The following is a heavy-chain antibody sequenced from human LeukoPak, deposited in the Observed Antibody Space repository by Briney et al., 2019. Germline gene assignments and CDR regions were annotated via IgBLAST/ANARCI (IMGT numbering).Heavy chain of an antibody. J-gene: IGHJ6*02. V-gene: IGHV3-30*18. D-gene: IGHD6-13*01. Sequence: PGGSLRLSCAASGFTFSSYGMHWVRQAPGKGLEWVAVISYDGSNKYYADSAKGRFTISRDNSKNTLYLQMNSLRAEDTAVYYCAKDYSDYGMDVWGQGTTVTVSS. CDR2: ISYDGSNK. CDR3: AKDYSDYGMDV. CDR1: GFTFSSYG.